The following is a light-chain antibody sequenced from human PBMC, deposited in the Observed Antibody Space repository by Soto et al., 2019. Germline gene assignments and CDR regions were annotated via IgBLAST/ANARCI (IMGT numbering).Light chain of an antibody. V-gene: IGLV2-14*01. J-gene: IGLJ1*01. CDR2: DVS. CDR3: SSYTSGSTYV. CDR1: SSDVGGYNY. Sequence: QSVLTQPASVSGSPGQSIAISCTGTSSDVGGYNYVSWYQQYPGKAPKLMIYDVSNRPSGVSNRFSGSKSGNTASLTISGLQAEDEADYYCSSYTSGSTYVFGVGTKVTVL.